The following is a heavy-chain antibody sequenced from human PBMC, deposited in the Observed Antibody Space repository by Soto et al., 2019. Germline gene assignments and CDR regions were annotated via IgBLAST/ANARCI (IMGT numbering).Heavy chain of an antibody. CDR1: GGSISSHY. D-gene: IGHD6-19*01. V-gene: IGHV4-59*11. Sequence: SETLSLTCTVSGGSISSHYWSWIRQPPGKGLEWIGYIYDSEITKYNPSPKSRVTISADTSKNQFSLKLSSVTAADTAVYYCARRDIVVTGTAYFDCWGQGTLVTVSS. CDR2: IYDSEIT. CDR3: ARRDIVVTGTAYFDC. J-gene: IGHJ4*02.